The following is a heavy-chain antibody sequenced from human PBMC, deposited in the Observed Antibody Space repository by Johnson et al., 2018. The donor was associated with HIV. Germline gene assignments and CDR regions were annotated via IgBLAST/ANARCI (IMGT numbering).Heavy chain of an antibody. D-gene: IGHD1-26*01. CDR2: ISTNVNDM. Sequence: QVQLVESGGDLIQPGGSLRLSCAASGFTVSSNYMTWIRQAPGKGLEWVSYISTNVNDMYYADSVKGRFTISRDNAKNSLFLQMNSLRAEDTAVYYCAREGELDAFDVWGQGTMVTVSS. CDR1: GFTVSSNY. CDR3: AREGELDAFDV. J-gene: IGHJ3*01. V-gene: IGHV3-11*04.